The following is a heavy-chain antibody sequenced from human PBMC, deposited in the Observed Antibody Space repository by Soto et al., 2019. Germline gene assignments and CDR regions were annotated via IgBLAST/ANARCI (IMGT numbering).Heavy chain of an antibody. CDR1: GGTFSSYA. CDR3: AGGPVTMVRGVASYYGRDV. CDR2: TIPIFGTA. V-gene: IGHV1-69*12. J-gene: IGHJ6*02. Sequence: QVQLVQSGAEVKKPGSSVKVSCKASGGTFSSYAISWVRQAPGQGLEWMGGTIPIFGTANYAQKFQGRVTITADESSGTAYMELSSQRSEVTAVYYCAGGPVTMVRGVASYYGRDVWGQGTTVTVSS. D-gene: IGHD3-10*01.